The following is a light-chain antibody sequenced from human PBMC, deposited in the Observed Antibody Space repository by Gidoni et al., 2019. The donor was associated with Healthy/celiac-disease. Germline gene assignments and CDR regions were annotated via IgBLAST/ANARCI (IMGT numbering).Light chain of an antibody. V-gene: IGKV4-1*01. CDR2: WAS. CDR3: QQYYSTPRT. CDR1: QSVLYSSNIKNY. Sequence: DIVMTQSPDSLAVSLGERATINCKSSQSVLYSSNIKNYLAWYQQKPGQPPKLLIYWASTRESGVPDRFSGSGSGTDFTLTIGSLQAEDVAVYYCQQYYSTPRTFGQGTKVEIK. J-gene: IGKJ1*01.